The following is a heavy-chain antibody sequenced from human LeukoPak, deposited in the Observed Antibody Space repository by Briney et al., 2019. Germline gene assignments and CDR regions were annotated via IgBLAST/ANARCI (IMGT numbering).Heavy chain of an antibody. D-gene: IGHD4-17*01. V-gene: IGHV3-7*03. Sequence: PGGSLRLSCAASGFTFSNFWMSWVRQAPGQGLEWVANIKQDGSETYYVDSVKGRFTISRDNAKNSVFLQMNSLRAEDTAVYYCARCLNDYGVQYYFDYWGQGTLVTVSS. CDR3: ARCLNDYGVQYYFDY. CDR2: IKQDGSET. J-gene: IGHJ4*02. CDR1: GFTFSNFW.